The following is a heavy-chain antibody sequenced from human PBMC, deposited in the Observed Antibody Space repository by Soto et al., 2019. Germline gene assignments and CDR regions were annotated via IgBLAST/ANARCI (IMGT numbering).Heavy chain of an antibody. CDR2: ISYDGSNK. CDR3: AKNYDCGGNLGNPFEY. V-gene: IGHV3-30*18. D-gene: IGHD4-17*01. CDR1: GFTFSSYG. Sequence: GGSLRLSCAASGFTFSSYGMHWVRQAPGKWLEWVAVISYDGSNKYYADSVKGRFTISRDNSKNTLYLQMNSLRAEDTAVYYCAKNYDCGGNLGNPFEYWGQGTLVTVSS. J-gene: IGHJ4*02.